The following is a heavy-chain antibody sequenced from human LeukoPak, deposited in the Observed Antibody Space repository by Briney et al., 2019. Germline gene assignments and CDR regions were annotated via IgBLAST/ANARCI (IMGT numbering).Heavy chain of an antibody. D-gene: IGHD6-19*01. CDR3: ARDVGTSGWHTFDY. CDR1: GDSVSSNNGA. CDR2: TYYRTKWYD. Sequence: SQTLSLTCAISGDSVSSNNGAWNWIRQSPSRGLEWLGRTYYRTKWYDDYAESMKGRITISPDTSKNQFSLHVYAVTPEDTAVYYCARDVGTSGWHTFDYWGQGTLVTVSS. V-gene: IGHV6-1*01. J-gene: IGHJ4*02.